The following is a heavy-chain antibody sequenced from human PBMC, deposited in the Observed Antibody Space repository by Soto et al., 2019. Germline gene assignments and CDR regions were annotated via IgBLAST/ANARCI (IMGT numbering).Heavy chain of an antibody. CDR2: IYYSGST. J-gene: IGHJ4*02. Sequence: SESLSLTCTVSGGSISSADYYWSWIRQPPGKGLEWIGYIYYSGSTYYNPSLKSRVTISVDTSKNQFSLKLSSVTAADTAVYYCARQRRHYYDSSGYYLDYWGQGTLVTVSS. V-gene: IGHV4-30-4*01. CDR1: GGSISSADYY. CDR3: ARQRRHYYDSSGYYLDY. D-gene: IGHD3-22*01.